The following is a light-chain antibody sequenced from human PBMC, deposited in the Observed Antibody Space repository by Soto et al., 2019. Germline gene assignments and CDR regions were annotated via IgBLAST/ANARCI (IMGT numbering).Light chain of an antibody. CDR3: HQANSFPWT. J-gene: IGKJ1*01. CDR2: AAS. V-gene: IGKV1-12*01. Sequence: DIQMTQSPSSVSASVGDRVTITCRASQDTSGWLAWFQQKPGKAPNLLIYAASILQSGVPSRFIGSGSATDFTLTIASLQPEDFETYYDHQANSFPWTVGQGTKVEL. CDR1: QDTSGW.